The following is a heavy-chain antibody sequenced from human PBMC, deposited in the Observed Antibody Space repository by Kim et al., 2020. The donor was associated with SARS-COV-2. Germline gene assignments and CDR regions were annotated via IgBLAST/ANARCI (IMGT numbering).Heavy chain of an antibody. J-gene: IGHJ3*02. CDR1: GYSFTSYW. D-gene: IGHD2-21*01. CDR3: ATSDCGGDCLTLGGAFDI. V-gene: IGHV5-51*01. CDR2: IYPGDSDT. Sequence: GESLKISCKGSGYSFTSYWIGWVRQMPGKGLEWMGIIYPGDSDTRYSPSFQGQVTISADKSISTAYLQWSSLKASDTAMYYCATSDCGGDCLTLGGAFDIWGQGTMVTVSS.